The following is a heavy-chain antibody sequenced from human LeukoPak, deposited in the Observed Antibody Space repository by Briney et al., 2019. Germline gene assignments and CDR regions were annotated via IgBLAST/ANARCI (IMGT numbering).Heavy chain of an antibody. CDR3: ARLGYCSSTSCPTRGVFDY. Sequence: GGSLRLSCAASGFTLSSNYMSWVRQAPGKGLEWVSVIYSGGSTYYADSVKGRFTISRDNSKNTLYLQMNSLRAEDTAVYYCARLGYCSSTSCPTRGVFDYWGQGTLVTVSS. CDR1: GFTLSSNY. V-gene: IGHV3-66*01. J-gene: IGHJ4*02. D-gene: IGHD2-2*03. CDR2: IYSGGST.